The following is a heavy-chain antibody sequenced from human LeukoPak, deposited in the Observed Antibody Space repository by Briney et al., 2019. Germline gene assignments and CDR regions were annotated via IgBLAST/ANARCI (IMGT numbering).Heavy chain of an antibody. CDR3: AKVGIQLFSDY. CDR2: ISGSGGST. J-gene: IGHJ4*02. D-gene: IGHD5-18*01. Sequence: ETGGSLRLSCAASGFTFSSYAMSWVRQAPGKGLEWVSAISGSGGSTYYADSVKGRFTISRDNSKNTLYLQMNSLRAVDTAVYYCAKVGIQLFSDYWGQGTLVTVSS. V-gene: IGHV3-23*01. CDR1: GFTFSSYA.